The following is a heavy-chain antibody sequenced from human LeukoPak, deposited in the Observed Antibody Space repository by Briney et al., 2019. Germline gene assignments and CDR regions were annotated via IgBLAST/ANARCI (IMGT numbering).Heavy chain of an antibody. CDR3: ARAAGGYSGYADRYYYYYMDV. J-gene: IGHJ6*03. Sequence: SETLSLTCTVSGGSISSGDYYWSWIRQPPGKGLEWIGYIYYSGSTYYNPSLKSRVTISVDTSKNQFSLKLSSVTAADTAVYYCARAAGGYSGYADRYYYYYMDVWGKGTTVTVSS. V-gene: IGHV4-30-4*02. D-gene: IGHD5-12*01. CDR1: GGSISSGDYY. CDR2: IYYSGST.